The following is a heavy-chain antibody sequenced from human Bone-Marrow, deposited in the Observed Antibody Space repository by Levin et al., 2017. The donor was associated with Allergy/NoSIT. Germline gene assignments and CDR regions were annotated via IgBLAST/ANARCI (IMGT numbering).Heavy chain of an antibody. D-gene: IGHD3-16*01. V-gene: IGHV4-30-4*01. CDR1: GGSITSGDYY. CDR3: ARDYDNDYVWGTLGY. Sequence: SETLSLTCTVSGGSITSGDYYWSWIRQPPGKGLEWIGYIYNSGTATSYNPSLKSRLTISLDTSKKQFSLRLSSVTAADTAVYYCARDYDNDYVWGTLGYWSQGTLVTVSS. CDR2: IYNSGTAT. J-gene: IGHJ4*02.